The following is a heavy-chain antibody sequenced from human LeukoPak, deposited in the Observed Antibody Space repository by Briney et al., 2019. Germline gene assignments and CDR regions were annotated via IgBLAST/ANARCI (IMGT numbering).Heavy chain of an antibody. V-gene: IGHV1-58*01. D-gene: IGHD3-22*01. CDR2: IVVGSGNT. Sequence: SVKVSCEASGFTFTSSAVQWVRQARGQRLEWIGWIVVGSGNTNYAQKFQERVTITRDMSTSTAYMELSSLRSEDTAVYYCAAIKYYYGSSGHGDYWGQGTLVTASS. CDR1: GFTFTSSA. CDR3: AAIKYYYGSSGHGDY. J-gene: IGHJ4*02.